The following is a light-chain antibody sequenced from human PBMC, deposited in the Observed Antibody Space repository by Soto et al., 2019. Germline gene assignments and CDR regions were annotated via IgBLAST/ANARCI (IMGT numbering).Light chain of an antibody. CDR1: QSVSRR. CDR3: HTYNSYSLHT. V-gene: IGKV1-5*01. CDR2: DAS. J-gene: IGKJ2*01. Sequence: DIQMTQSPSTLSASVGDRITITCRPSQSVSRRLAWYQQKPGKAPKLLIYDASSSESGVPSRFSGRGSGTEFTLTISSLQPDDCATYYCHTYNSYSLHTFGQGTKLEIK.